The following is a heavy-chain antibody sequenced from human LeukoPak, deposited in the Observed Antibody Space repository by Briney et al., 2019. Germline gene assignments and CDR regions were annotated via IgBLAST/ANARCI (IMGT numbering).Heavy chain of an antibody. J-gene: IGHJ5*02. V-gene: IGHV3-11*06. D-gene: IGHD5-18*01. CDR2: ISDSSSHT. Sequence: GGSLRLSCAASGFTFSDYYMIWIRQAPGKGLEWVSYISDSSSHTNYADSVKGRFTISRDNAKNSLCLQMNSLRVDDTAIYYCARVTYGYSVDLWGQGTLVTISS. CDR3: ARVTYGYSVDL. CDR1: GFTFSDYY.